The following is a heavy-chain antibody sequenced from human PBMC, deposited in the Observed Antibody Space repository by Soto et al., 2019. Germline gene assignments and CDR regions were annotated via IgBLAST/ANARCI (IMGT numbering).Heavy chain of an antibody. V-gene: IGHV3-30*18. Sequence: QVQLVESGGGVVQPGRSLRLSCAASGFTFSSYGMHWVRQAPGKGLEWVAVISYDGSNKYYADSVKGRFTISRDNSKNTLYLQMNSLRAEDTAVYYCAKIPVTGWFGELLFEIDYWGQGTLVTVSS. D-gene: IGHD3-10*01. CDR3: AKIPVTGWFGELLFEIDY. CDR1: GFTFSSYG. J-gene: IGHJ4*02. CDR2: ISYDGSNK.